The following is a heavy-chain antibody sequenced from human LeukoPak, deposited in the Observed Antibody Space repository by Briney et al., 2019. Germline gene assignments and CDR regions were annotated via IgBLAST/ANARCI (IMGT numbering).Heavy chain of an antibody. CDR3: VTAYDQ. Sequence: ASVKVSCMASGYRFSDSYIHWVRQAPGHGFEWMGWINPSSGDTKYARMFQGRVTMTTGAAISTAYMELSGLTSADTAIYFCVTAYDQWGQGTLVTVSS. CDR1: GYRFSDSY. V-gene: IGHV1-2*02. J-gene: IGHJ5*02. CDR2: INPSSGDT.